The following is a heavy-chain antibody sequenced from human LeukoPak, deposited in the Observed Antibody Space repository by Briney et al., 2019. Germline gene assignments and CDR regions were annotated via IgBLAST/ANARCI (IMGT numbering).Heavy chain of an antibody. D-gene: IGHD3-22*01. Sequence: GRSLRLSCAASGFTFSSYGMHWVRQAPGKGLEWVAVISYDGSNKYYADSVKGRFTISRDNSKNALYLQMNSLRAEDTAVYYCARDLIVVVITNWFDPWGQGTLVTVSS. J-gene: IGHJ5*02. CDR2: ISYDGSNK. CDR1: GFTFSSYG. CDR3: ARDLIVVVITNWFDP. V-gene: IGHV3-30*03.